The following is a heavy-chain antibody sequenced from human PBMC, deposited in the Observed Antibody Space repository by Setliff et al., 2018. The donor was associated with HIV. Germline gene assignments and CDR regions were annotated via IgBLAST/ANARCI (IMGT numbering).Heavy chain of an antibody. D-gene: IGHD3-3*01. V-gene: IGHV1-8*02. J-gene: IGHJ5*02. CDR1: GYTFINYD. Sequence: GASVKVSCKASGYTFINYDIYWVRQTTGQGLEWMGWMNPDSGNTGYAQKFQGRVTMTRNTSISTAYMDLSSRRSEDAAVYYCARGGPARVALLDWFDPWGQGTLVTVSS. CDR3: ARGGPARVALLDWFDP. CDR2: MNPDSGNT.